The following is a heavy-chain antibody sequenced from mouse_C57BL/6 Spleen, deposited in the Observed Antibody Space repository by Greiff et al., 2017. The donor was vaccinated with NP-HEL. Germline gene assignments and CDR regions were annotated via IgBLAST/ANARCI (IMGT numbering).Heavy chain of an antibody. Sequence: QVQLQQSGAELVRPGTSVKVSCKASGYAFTNYLIEWVKQRPGQGLEWIGVINPGSGGTNYNEKFKGKATLTADKSSSTAYMQLSSLTSEDSAVYFCARAPYSEAYWGQGTLVTVSA. CDR2: INPGSGGT. D-gene: IGHD2-12*01. CDR3: ARAPYSEAY. J-gene: IGHJ3*01. V-gene: IGHV1-54*01. CDR1: GYAFTNYL.